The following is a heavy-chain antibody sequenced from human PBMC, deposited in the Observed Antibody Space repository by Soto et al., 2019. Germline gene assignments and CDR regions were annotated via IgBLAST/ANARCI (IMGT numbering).Heavy chain of an antibody. Sequence: QVHLVQSGGEVKKPGASVKVFCKTSGYTFSSYGVNWVRQAPGRGLEWMGWISPYDDYTDYAQKFQGRVSMSTDASTKAAYMELRSLRSDDTSVYYCGRGGDYDSSGSRNYHFYGMDVWGQGTAVIVSS. V-gene: IGHV1-18*01. J-gene: IGHJ6*01. D-gene: IGHD3-22*01. CDR1: GYTFSSYG. CDR2: ISPYDDYT. CDR3: GRGGDYDSSGSRNYHFYGMDV.